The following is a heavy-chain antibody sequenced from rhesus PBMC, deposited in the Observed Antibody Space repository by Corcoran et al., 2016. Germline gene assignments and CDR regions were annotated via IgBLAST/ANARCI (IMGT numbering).Heavy chain of an antibody. CDR1: GGSINNNY. V-gene: IGHV4-173*01. J-gene: IGHJ5-1*01. CDR2: IPGSGGTT. Sequence: QLQLQESGPGLVKPSETLSLTCAVSGGSINNNYWSWIRQPPGKGLEWIGRIPGSGGTTDANPSLKSRVTISPATSKNQFSLKLNSVTAADTAVYYCAILRGTTFRDRFDVWGAGVLVTVSS. D-gene: IGHD1-14*01. CDR3: AILRGTTFRDRFDV.